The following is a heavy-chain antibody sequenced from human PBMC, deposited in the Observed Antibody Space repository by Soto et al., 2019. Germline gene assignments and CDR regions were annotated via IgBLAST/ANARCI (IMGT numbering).Heavy chain of an antibody. D-gene: IGHD6-19*01. CDR1: GYPVTAYY. CDR2: INPATGAA. Sequence: QLHLVQSGAVVKKPWASVPVSCSASGYPVTAYYMHWVRQAPGRGLEWMGGINPATGAAKYTQTFQGRVTTGRDTSTGAVFMDLSGLASDDTAGFYCGRGGGGGVAGSAAFDMWGQGTLVTVSS. CDR3: GRGGGGGVAGSAAFDM. J-gene: IGHJ3*02. V-gene: IGHV1-2*02.